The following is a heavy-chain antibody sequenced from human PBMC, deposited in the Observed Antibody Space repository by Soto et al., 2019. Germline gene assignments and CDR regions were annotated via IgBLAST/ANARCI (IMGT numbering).Heavy chain of an antibody. CDR3: ATNRLAMVRGVIITESYYYYGMDV. D-gene: IGHD3-10*01. Sequence: SVKVSFKACCSTFTSDCISWVRQAPGQGVEWLGWISAYNGNTNYAQKLQGRVTMTTDTSTSTAYMELRSLRSDDTAVYYCATNRLAMVRGVIITESYYYYGMDVWGQGTTVTVSS. J-gene: IGHJ6*02. CDR2: ISAYNGNT. CDR1: CSTFTSDC. V-gene: IGHV1-18*04.